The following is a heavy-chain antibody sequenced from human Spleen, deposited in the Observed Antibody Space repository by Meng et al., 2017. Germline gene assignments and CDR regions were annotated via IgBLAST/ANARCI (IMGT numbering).Heavy chain of an antibody. CDR3: ARDEDISAAGYLLGDF. D-gene: IGHD6-13*01. CDR2: INAVFGTT. J-gene: IGHJ4*02. Sequence: QFQLEQSGAGVMKPGSSVKVSCKALGGIFSNYVIGWVRQAPGQGLEWMGGINAVFGTTNYAQKFQGRVTITTDESTSTVYMELSGLRSDDTAVYYCARDEDISAAGYLLGDFWGQGTLVTVSS. CDR1: GGIFSNYV. V-gene: IGHV1-69*05.